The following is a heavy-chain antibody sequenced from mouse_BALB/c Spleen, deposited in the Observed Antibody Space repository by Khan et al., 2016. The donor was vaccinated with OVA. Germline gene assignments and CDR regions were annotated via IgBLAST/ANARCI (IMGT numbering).Heavy chain of an antibody. Sequence: QVQLQQSGAELVRPVAPVKLSCKASGYTFTTYWINWVKQRPGQGLAWIRNIYPSDNYSTYNPNFKDNATLPVDKYYSTAYMQLSSPTSEDSAVYYWTREVRLHYYAMDCWGQGTSVTVSS. CDR2: IYPSDNYS. CDR3: TREVRLHYYAMDC. J-gene: IGHJ4*01. V-gene: IGHV1-69*02. CDR1: GYTFTTYW. D-gene: IGHD2-14*01.